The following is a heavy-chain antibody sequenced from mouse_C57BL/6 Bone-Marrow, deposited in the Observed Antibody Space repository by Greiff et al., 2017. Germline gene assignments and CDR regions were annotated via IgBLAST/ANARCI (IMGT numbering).Heavy chain of an antibody. D-gene: IGHD1-1*01. Sequence: QVQLKQPGAELVKPGASVKLSCKASGYTFTSYWMHWVKQRPGQGLEWIGMIHPNSGSTNYNEKFKSKATLTVDKSSSTAYMQLSSLTSEDSAVYYCARTGFYYGSSYDFDYWGQGTTLTVSS. J-gene: IGHJ2*01. CDR2: IHPNSGST. V-gene: IGHV1-64*01. CDR3: ARTGFYYGSSYDFDY. CDR1: GYTFTSYW.